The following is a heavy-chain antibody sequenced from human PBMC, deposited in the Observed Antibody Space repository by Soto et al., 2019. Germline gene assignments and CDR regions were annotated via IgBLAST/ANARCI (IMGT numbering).Heavy chain of an antibody. D-gene: IGHD5-12*01. J-gene: IGHJ2*01. CDR2: ISSNGGST. CDR3: VKGALEMATILSSWYFDL. Sequence: EVQLVESGGGLVQPGGSLRLSCSASGFTFSSYAMHWVRQAPGKGLEYVSAISSNGGSTYYADSVKGRFTISRDNSKNTLYLQMSSLRAEDTAVYYCVKGALEMATILSSWYFDLWGRGTLVTVSS. CDR1: GFTFSSYA. V-gene: IGHV3-64D*06.